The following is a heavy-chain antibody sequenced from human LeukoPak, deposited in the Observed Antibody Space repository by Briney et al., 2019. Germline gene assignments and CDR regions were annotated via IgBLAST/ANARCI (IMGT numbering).Heavy chain of an antibody. CDR3: ARRIWFGEPQFDY. J-gene: IGHJ4*02. V-gene: IGHV1-46*01. D-gene: IGHD3-10*01. CDR2: INPSGGGT. Sequence: ASVKVSCKASGYTFTNYYMHWVRQAPGQGLEWMGIINPSGGGTSYAQNFQGRVTMTRDTSINTTYMELSSLKSDDTAVYYCARRIWFGEPQFDYWGQGTLVTVSS. CDR1: GYTFTNYY.